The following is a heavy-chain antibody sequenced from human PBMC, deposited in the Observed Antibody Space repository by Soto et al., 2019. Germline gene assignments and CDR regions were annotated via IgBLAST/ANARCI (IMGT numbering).Heavy chain of an antibody. CDR1: GFIFETFG. CDR3: AKNQGVELVPLATVDWFDP. J-gene: IGHJ5*02. V-gene: IGHV3-23*01. CDR2: ISGSGFKT. D-gene: IGHD1-26*01. Sequence: PGGSLRLSCAASGFIFETFGMSWVRQAPGKGLEWISSISGSGFKTYYADSVKGRFAISRDKSTSTVYLELNNLSAEDTAVYHCAKNQGVELVPLATVDWFDPWGQGSVVTVSS.